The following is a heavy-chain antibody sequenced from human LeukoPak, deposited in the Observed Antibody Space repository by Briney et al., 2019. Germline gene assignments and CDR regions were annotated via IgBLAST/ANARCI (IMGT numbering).Heavy chain of an antibody. D-gene: IGHD6-19*01. CDR2: TYYNGIT. CDR1: GGSFNDYY. J-gene: IGHJ4*02. CDR3: ARDVTPRRGWYYFDY. V-gene: IGHV4-59*13. Sequence: SETLSLTCTVSGGSFNDYYWSWIRQPPGKGLEWIGYTYYNGITKYNPSLKSRVTISVDTSKNQFSLKLSSVTAADTAVYYCARDVTPRRGWYYFDYWGRGTLVTVST.